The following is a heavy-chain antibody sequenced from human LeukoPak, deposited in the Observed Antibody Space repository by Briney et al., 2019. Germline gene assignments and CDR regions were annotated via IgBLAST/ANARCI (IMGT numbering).Heavy chain of an antibody. J-gene: IGHJ4*02. CDR2: ISYDGSNK. CDR3: ARARAVAGPFDY. D-gene: IGHD6-19*01. Sequence: GGSLRLSCAASGFTFSSYAMHWVRQAPGKGLEWVAVISYDGSNKYYADSVKGRFTISRDNSKNTQYLQMNSLRAEDTAVYYCARARAVAGPFDYWGQGTLVTVSS. CDR1: GFTFSSYA. V-gene: IGHV3-30*04.